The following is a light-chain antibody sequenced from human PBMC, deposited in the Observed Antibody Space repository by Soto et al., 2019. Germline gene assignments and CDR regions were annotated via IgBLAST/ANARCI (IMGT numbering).Light chain of an antibody. CDR1: QTISSW. Sequence: DIQMTQSPSTLSGSVGHRVTITYRATQTISSWLAWYQQKPGKAPKLLIYKASNLKSWVPSRFSGSGPGTELTVTISRLQPHEFATDYMQHCNCYSEAFGQGTKVQVK. CDR3: QHCNCYSEA. V-gene: IGKV1-5*03. J-gene: IGKJ1*01. CDR2: KAS.